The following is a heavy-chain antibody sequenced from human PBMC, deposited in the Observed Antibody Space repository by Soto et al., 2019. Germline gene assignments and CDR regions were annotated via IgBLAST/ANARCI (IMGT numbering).Heavy chain of an antibody. J-gene: IGHJ4*02. Sequence: ASVKVSCKASGYTFTYCSLHWLQQAPGQGLERMRWITLYNGNTNYAKKFQGRVTITRDMSLRTAYIELNSLKTEDTAVYYCTTDLGMATTTDSDYWGQGTLVTVSS. CDR1: GYTFTYCS. CDR2: ITLYNGNT. V-gene: IGHV1-45*02. D-gene: IGHD5-12*01. CDR3: TTDLGMATTTDSDY.